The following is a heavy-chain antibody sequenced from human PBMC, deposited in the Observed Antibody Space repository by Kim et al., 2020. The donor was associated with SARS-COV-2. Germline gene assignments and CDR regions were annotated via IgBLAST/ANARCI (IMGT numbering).Heavy chain of an antibody. CDR1: NYTFTSYG. J-gene: IGHJ4*02. V-gene: IGHV1-18*01. CDR2: ISTYNGNT. D-gene: IGHD3-10*01. Sequence: ASVKVSCKASNYTFTSYGISWVRQAPGQGLEWMGWISTYNGNTNYAQNLQGRVTMTTDTSTSMAYRELRSLRSDDTAVYYCARCYYYASGSYYKVDYFDYWGQGTLVTVSS. CDR3: ARCYYYASGSYYKVDYFDY.